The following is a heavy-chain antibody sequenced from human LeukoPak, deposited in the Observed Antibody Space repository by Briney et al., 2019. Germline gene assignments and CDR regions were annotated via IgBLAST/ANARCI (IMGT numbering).Heavy chain of an antibody. D-gene: IGHD3-22*01. CDR3: ASGSSGLIDY. V-gene: IGHV4-61*02. Sequence: SQTLSLTCTVSGGSISRGSYYWSWIRQPAGKGLEWIGRIYTSGSTNYNPSLKSRVTISVDTSKNQFSLKLSSVTAADTAVYYCASGSSGLIDYWGQGTLVTVSS. CDR2: IYTSGST. CDR1: GGSISRGSYY. J-gene: IGHJ4*02.